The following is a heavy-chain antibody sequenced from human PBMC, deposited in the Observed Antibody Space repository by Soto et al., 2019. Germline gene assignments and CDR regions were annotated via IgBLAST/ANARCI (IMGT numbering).Heavy chain of an antibody. CDR2: INPSGGST. Sequence: GASVKVSCKTSGYTFTSYYMHWVRQAPGQGLEWMGIINPSGGSTSYAQKFQGRVTMTRDTSTSTVYMELSSLRSEDTAVYYCDRAKSYYYDSSGYSPWGQGTLVTVSS. J-gene: IGHJ5*02. CDR3: DRAKSYYYDSSGYSP. CDR1: GYTFTSYY. D-gene: IGHD3-22*01. V-gene: IGHV1-46*03.